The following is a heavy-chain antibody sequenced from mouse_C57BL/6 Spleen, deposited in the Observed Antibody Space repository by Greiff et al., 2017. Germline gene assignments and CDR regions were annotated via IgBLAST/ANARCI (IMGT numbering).Heavy chain of an antibody. D-gene: IGHD1-1*01. CDR1: GFTFSSYA. V-gene: IGHV5-9-1*02. Sequence: DVMLVESGEGLVKPGGSLKLSCAASGFTFSSYAMSWVRQTPEKRLEWVAYISSGGDYLYYADTVKGRFTISRDNARNTLYLQMSSLKSEDTAMCYCTRGYGSSYGYVDVWGTGTTVTVSS. J-gene: IGHJ1*03. CDR3: TRGYGSSYGYVDV. CDR2: ISSGGDYL.